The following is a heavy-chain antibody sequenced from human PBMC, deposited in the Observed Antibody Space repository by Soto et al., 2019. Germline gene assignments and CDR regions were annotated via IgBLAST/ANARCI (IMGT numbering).Heavy chain of an antibody. D-gene: IGHD3-22*01. J-gene: IGHJ4*02. Sequence: SVKVSCKVSGHTISELSMHWVRQAPGKGLEWMGGYVAEEAETVYAQKFQGRVTMTEDTSADTAYLELTSLRSEDTAVYYFVTGEYHSSSYKPPEFDSWGQGALVTASS. CDR2: YVAEEAET. CDR3: VTGEYHSSSYKPPEFDS. V-gene: IGHV1-24*01. CDR1: GHTISELS.